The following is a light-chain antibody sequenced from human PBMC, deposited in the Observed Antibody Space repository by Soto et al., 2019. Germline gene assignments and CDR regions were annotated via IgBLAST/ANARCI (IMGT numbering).Light chain of an antibody. Sequence: EIVLTQSPDTLSLSPGERATLSCRATQSIKSDYLAWYQQKPGQAPGLLIYGASNRATGIPDRFSGSRSGTDFTLTIRRLEPEDSAVYYCHQYGSSAWTFGQGTTMEIK. V-gene: IGKV3-20*01. CDR1: QSIKSDY. J-gene: IGKJ1*01. CDR2: GAS. CDR3: HQYGSSAWT.